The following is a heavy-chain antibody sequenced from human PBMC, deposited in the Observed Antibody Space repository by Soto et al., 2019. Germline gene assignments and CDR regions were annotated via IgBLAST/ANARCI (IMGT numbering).Heavy chain of an antibody. CDR3: ARTHIVVYPADAFDI. CDR1: GGTFSSYT. V-gene: IGHV1-69*02. J-gene: IGHJ3*02. CDR2: IIPIRGIT. D-gene: IGHD2-15*01. Sequence: SVKVSCKASGGTFSSYTISWVRQAPGQGLEWMGRIIPIRGITGYAQKFQGRVTMTRNKSTSTAYMELSSLRSEDTAVYYCARTHIVVYPADAFDIWGQGTMVTVSS.